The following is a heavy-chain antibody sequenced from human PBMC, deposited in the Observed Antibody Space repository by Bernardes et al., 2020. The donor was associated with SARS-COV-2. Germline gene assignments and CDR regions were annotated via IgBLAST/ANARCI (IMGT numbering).Heavy chain of an antibody. CDR3: TTDRSYDYIWGSYRYPDY. CDR2: IKSKTDGGTT. D-gene: IGHD3-16*02. CDR1: GFTFSNAW. Sequence: GGSLRLSCAASGFTFSNAWMSWVRQAPGKGLEWVGRIKSKTDGGTTDYAAPVKGRFTISRDDSKNTLYLQMNSLKTEDTAVYYCTTDRSYDYIWGSYRYPDYWGQGTLVTVSS. J-gene: IGHJ4*02. V-gene: IGHV3-15*01.